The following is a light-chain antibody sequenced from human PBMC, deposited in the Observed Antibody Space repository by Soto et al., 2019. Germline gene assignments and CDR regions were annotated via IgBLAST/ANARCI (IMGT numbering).Light chain of an antibody. V-gene: IGKV1-39*01. CDR2: AAS. J-gene: IGKJ1*01. CDR3: QQSYSSPGT. Sequence: DIQMTQSPSSLSASVGERVTITCRASQSIDKYLTWYQHKPGKAPYILIYAASHLRSGVPTRFSGSGTGTAFTLTISSLQYEDPATYYCQQSYSSPGTVGRGTKVELK. CDR1: QSIDKY.